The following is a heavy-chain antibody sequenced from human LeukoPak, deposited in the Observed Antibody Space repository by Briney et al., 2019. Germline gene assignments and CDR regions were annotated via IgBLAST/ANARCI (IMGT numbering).Heavy chain of an antibody. CDR1: GFMFSSYW. J-gene: IGHJ3*02. CDR2: IYSGGST. Sequence: GGSLRLSCAASGFMFSSYWMSWVRQAPGKGLEWVSVIYSGGSTYYADSVKGRFTISRDNSKNTLYLQMNSLRAEDTAVYYCARAPNPLYYDILTGSGNDAFDIWGQGTMVTVSS. CDR3: ARAPNPLYYDILTGSGNDAFDI. V-gene: IGHV3-53*01. D-gene: IGHD3-9*01.